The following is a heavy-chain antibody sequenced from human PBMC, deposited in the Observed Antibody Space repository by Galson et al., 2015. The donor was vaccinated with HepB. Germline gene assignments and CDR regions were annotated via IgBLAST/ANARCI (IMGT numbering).Heavy chain of an antibody. D-gene: IGHD2/OR15-2a*01. CDR1: GGTFSSYT. CDR2: IIPILGIA. Sequence: SVKVSCKASGGTFSSYTISWVRQAPGQGLEWMGRIIPILGIANYAQKFQGRVTITADKSTSTAYMELSSLRSEDTAVYYCARESIQDAFDIWGQGTMVTVSS. V-gene: IGHV1-69*02. J-gene: IGHJ3*02. CDR3: ARESIQDAFDI.